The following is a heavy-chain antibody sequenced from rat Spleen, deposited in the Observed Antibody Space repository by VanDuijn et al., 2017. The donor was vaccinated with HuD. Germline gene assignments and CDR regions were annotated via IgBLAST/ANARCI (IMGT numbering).Heavy chain of an antibody. V-gene: IGHV2-1*01. CDR3: ARGGVYYYSSYPLFDY. CDR2: IWSGGST. CDR1: EFSLTSNS. J-gene: IGHJ2*01. Sequence: QVQLKESGPGLVQPSQTLSLTCTVSEFSLTSNSVSWVRQPPGWGLEWMGTIWSGGSTDYNSGLKSRLSISRDTSESQVFLKMNSLQTEDTAMYFCARGGVYYYSSYPLFDYWGQGVMVTVSS. D-gene: IGHD1-2*01.